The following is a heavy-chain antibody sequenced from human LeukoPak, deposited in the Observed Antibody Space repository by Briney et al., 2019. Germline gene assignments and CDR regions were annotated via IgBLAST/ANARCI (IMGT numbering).Heavy chain of an antibody. CDR2: ISGSGGST. V-gene: IGHV3-23*01. CDR1: GFTFSSYA. Sequence: GGSLRLSCAASGFTFSSYAMSWVRQAPGKGLEWVSAISGSGGSTYYADSVKGRFTISRDNSKNTLYLQMNSLRAEDTAVYYCAKDLHNRDIAVAGTRGYWGQGTLVTVSS. J-gene: IGHJ4*02. D-gene: IGHD6-19*01. CDR3: AKDLHNRDIAVAGTRGY.